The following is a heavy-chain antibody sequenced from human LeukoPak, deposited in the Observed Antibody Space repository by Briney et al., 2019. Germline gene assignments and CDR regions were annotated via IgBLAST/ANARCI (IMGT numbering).Heavy chain of an antibody. CDR3: ASERGATQYFDY. CDR1: GGTFSSYV. CDR2: IIPMLDIQ. J-gene: IGHJ4*02. Sequence: GASVKASCKASGGTFSSYVITWVRQAPGQGLEWMGRIIPMLDIQNYAQKFQGRVTITADKSTSTAYMELSSLRSEDTAVYYCASERGATQYFDYWGQGTLVTVSS. D-gene: IGHD3-10*01. V-gene: IGHV1-69*04.